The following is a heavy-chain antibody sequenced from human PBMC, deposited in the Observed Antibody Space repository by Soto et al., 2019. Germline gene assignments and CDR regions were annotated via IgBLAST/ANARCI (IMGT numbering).Heavy chain of an antibody. V-gene: IGHV1-69*13. CDR3: ASSYGTSWYGDY. J-gene: IGHJ4*02. CDR2: IIPILGTP. D-gene: IGHD6-13*01. CDR1: GDTFNNYA. Sequence: AXVKVSCKASGDTFNNYAVPWVRQAPGQGLEWMGGIIPILGTPNYAQRFQGRVTITADESTSTVYMELSSLRSEDTAVYYCASSYGTSWYGDYWGQGTLVTVSS.